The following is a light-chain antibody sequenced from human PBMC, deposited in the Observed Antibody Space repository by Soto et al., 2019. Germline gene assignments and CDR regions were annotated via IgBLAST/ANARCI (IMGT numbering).Light chain of an antibody. Sequence: EIVLTQSRGTLSLSPGERATLSCRASQRVSSSYLAWYQQKPGLAPRLLIYGASSRATGVPDRFSGSGSGTDFTLTISRLEPEDFAVYYCQQYGSSPLVTFGQGTRLEIK. V-gene: IGKV3-20*01. CDR3: QQYGSSPLVT. CDR2: GAS. J-gene: IGKJ5*01. CDR1: QRVSSSY.